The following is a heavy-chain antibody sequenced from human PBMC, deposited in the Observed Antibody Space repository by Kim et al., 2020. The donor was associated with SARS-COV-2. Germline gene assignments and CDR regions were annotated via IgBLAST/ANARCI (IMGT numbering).Heavy chain of an antibody. J-gene: IGHJ4*02. Sequence: ASVKVSCKASGYTFTNHGVHWLRQAPGQRLEWMAWINTATGNSGSSQNFHGRVTITRDTSATPAYMELSSLTSEDTAIYYCARDRSYYDIWGQGTLITVSS. V-gene: IGHV1-3*04. CDR2: INTATGNS. D-gene: IGHD3-22*01. CDR1: GYTFTNHG. CDR3: ARDRSYYDI.